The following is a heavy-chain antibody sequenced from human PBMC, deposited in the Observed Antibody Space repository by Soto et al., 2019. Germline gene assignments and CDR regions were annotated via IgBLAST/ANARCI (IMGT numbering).Heavy chain of an antibody. Sequence: GGSLRLSCAASGFTFSGYAMGWVRQGPGKGLEWVAVVSIGGSTHYADSVRGRFTISRDNSKNTLPLQMNSLTAEDTAVYFCAQRRGAGGHFDYWGQGAMVTVSS. CDR3: AQRRGAGGHFDY. J-gene: IGHJ4*02. CDR1: GFTFSGYA. CDR2: VSIGGST. D-gene: IGHD2-15*01. V-gene: IGHV3-23*01.